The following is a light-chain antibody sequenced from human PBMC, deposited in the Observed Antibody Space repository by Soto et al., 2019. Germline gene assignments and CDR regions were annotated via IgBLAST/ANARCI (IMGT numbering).Light chain of an antibody. CDR3: FSYTSSSTYV. Sequence: QAVVTQPASVSGSPGQSITISCTGTSSDVGGYNYVSWYQQHPGKAPKLMIYDVSNRPSGVSNRFSGSKSGNTASLTISGLQAEDEADYYCFSYTSSSTYVFATGTKVTVL. V-gene: IGLV2-14*01. CDR2: DVS. J-gene: IGLJ1*01. CDR1: SSDVGGYNY.